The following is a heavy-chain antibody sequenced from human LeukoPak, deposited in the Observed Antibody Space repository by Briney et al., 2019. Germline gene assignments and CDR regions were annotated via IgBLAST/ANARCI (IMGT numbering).Heavy chain of an antibody. V-gene: IGHV1-24*01. CDR3: ATDSSMVRGVALLLFYGMDV. CDR1: GYTPTELS. J-gene: IGHJ6*02. Sequence: GASVKVSCKVSGYTPTELSMHWVRQAPGKGLEWMGGFDPEDGETIYAQKFQGSVTMTEDTSTDTAYMELSSLRSEDTAVYYCATDSSMVRGVALLLFYGMDVWGQGTTVTVSS. CDR2: FDPEDGET. D-gene: IGHD3-10*01.